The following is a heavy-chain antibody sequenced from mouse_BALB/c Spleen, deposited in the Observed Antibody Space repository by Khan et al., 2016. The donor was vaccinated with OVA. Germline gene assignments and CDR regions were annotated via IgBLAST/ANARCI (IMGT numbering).Heavy chain of an antibody. V-gene: IGHV3-8*02. J-gene: IGHJ3*01. CDR3: ARSTYRYAFAY. CDR1: GDSITSGY. D-gene: IGHD2-14*01. Sequence: EVQLQESGPSLVKPSQTLSLTCSVTGDSITSGYWSWIRKFPGNKLEYVGYMIYSGNTYYNPSLKSRISITRHTSKNQYYLQLNSLTTEDTATYYCARSTYRYAFAYWGQGTLVTVSA. CDR2: MIYSGNT.